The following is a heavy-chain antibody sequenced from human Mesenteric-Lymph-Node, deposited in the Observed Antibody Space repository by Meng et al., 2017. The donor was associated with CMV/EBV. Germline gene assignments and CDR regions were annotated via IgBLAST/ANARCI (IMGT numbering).Heavy chain of an antibody. V-gene: IGHV7-4-1*02. CDR3: ARRKVLLWCGEFMNSGWYFDL. D-gene: IGHD3-10*01. Sequence: SYAINWVRQAPGQGLEWMGWINTNTENPTYAQGFTGRFVFSLDTSVSTAYLQINSLKTEDTAVYYCARRKVLLWCGEFMNSGWYFDLWGRGTLVTVSS. J-gene: IGHJ2*01. CDR2: INTNTENP. CDR1: SYA.